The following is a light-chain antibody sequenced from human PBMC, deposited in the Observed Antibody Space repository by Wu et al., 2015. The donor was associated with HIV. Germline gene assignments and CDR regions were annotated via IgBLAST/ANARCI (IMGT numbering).Light chain of an antibody. J-gene: IGKJ2*01. Sequence: DIQLTQSPSFLSASVGDRVTITCRASQGISSYVAWYQQKPGKAPNLLIYAASTLQSGVPSRFSGSGSGTEFTLTISSLRPEDFATYYCQQVKSYPYTFGQGTKLEIK. CDR1: QGISSY. V-gene: IGKV1-9*01. CDR2: AAS. CDR3: QQVKSYPYT.